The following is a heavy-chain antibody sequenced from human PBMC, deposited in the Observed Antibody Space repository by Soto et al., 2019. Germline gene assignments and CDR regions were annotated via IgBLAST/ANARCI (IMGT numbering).Heavy chain of an antibody. CDR1: GFTFDDYT. V-gene: IGHV3-43*01. Sequence: GGSLRLSCAASGFTFDDYTMHWVRQAPGKGLEWVSPISWDGGSTYYADSVKGRFTISRDNSKNSLYLQMNSLRTEDTALYYCAKSGKGADYYYYYGMDVWGQGTPVTVYS. CDR2: ISWDGGST. J-gene: IGHJ6*02. CDR3: AKSGKGADYYYYYGMDV.